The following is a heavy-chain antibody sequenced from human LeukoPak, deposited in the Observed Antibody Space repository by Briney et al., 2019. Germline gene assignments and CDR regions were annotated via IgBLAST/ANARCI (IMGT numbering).Heavy chain of an antibody. D-gene: IGHD3/OR15-3a*01. J-gene: IGHJ4*02. V-gene: IGHV3-7*01. Sequence: QSGGSLRLSCAASGFTFSSYAMHWVRQAPGKGLEWVANIKQDGSEKYYVDSVKGRFTISRDNAKNSLYLQMNSLRAEDTAVYYCAREPRPTPGLFDYWGQGTLVTVSS. CDR3: AREPRPTPGLFDY. CDR1: GFTFSSYA. CDR2: IKQDGSEK.